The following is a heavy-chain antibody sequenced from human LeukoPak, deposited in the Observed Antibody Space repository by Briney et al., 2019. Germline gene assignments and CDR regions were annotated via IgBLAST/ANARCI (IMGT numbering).Heavy chain of an antibody. CDR1: GFTFSSYG. Sequence: GGSLRLSCAASGFTFSSYGMHWVRQAPGKGLEWVAFIRYDGSNKYYADSVKGRFTISRDNSKNKLYLQMNSLRAEDTAVYYCHRKGRNLFDYWGQGTLVTVSS. J-gene: IGHJ4*02. V-gene: IGHV3-30*02. CDR2: IRYDGSNK. D-gene: IGHD1-14*01. CDR3: HRKGRNLFDY.